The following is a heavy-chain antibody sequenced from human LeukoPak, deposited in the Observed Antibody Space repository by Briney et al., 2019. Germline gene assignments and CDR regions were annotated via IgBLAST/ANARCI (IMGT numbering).Heavy chain of an antibody. Sequence: SETLSLTCTVSPGSLRSYYWSWIRQPPGKGLELIGYIFNSGNTNYNPSLKSRITMSLDTSKSQFSLRLSSVTAADTAVYYCAKIVGLPATMAYFDYWGQGILITVSS. CDR2: IFNSGNT. D-gene: IGHD2-2*01. CDR1: PGSLRSYY. V-gene: IGHV4-59*01. CDR3: AKIVGLPATMAYFDY. J-gene: IGHJ4*02.